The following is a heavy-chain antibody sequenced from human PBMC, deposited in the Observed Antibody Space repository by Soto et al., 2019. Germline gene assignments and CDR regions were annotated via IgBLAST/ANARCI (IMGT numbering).Heavy chain of an antibody. J-gene: IGHJ5*02. CDR3: ARGGSGGINNWFDP. D-gene: IGHD2-15*01. CDR2: ISSSSSYI. CDR1: GFTFSSYS. Sequence: GGSLRLSCAASGFTFSSYSMNWVRQAPGKGLEWVSSISSSSSYIYYADSVKGRFTISRDNAKNSLYLQMNSLRAEDTAVYYCARGGSGGINNWFDPWGQGTQVTVSS. V-gene: IGHV3-21*01.